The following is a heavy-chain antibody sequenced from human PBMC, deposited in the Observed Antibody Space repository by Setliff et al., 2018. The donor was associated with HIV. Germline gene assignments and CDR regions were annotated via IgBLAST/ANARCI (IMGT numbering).Heavy chain of an antibody. CDR1: GRSITTGGSY. J-gene: IGHJ3*01. Sequence: SETLSLTCSVSGRSITTGGSYWNWIRQHPGKGLEWIGYIYHSGGTYYTPSLQSRVTMSLDTSKNQFSLKLSSVTAADTAVYYCARVQMAYAAFDVWGQGTMVTVSS. CDR3: ARVQMAYAAFDV. V-gene: IGHV4-31*03. CDR2: IYHSGGT. D-gene: IGHD4-17*01.